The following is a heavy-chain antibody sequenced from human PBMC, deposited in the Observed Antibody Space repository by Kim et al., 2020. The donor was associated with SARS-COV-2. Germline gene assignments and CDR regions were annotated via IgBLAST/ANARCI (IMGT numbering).Heavy chain of an antibody. Sequence: SETLSLTCTVSGGSISSSSYYWGWIRQPPGKGLEWIGSIYYSGSTYYNPSLKSRVTISVDTSKNQFSLKLSSVTAADTAVYYCARHGPLSSGWPLIRNWYFDLWGRGTLVTVSS. D-gene: IGHD6-19*01. CDR3: ARHGPLSSGWPLIRNWYFDL. CDR2: IYYSGST. V-gene: IGHV4-39*01. J-gene: IGHJ2*01. CDR1: GGSISSSSYY.